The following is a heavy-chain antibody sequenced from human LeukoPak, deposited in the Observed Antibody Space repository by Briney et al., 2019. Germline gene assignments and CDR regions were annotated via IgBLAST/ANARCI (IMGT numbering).Heavy chain of an antibody. CDR2: IYYSGIT. D-gene: IGHD3-22*01. Sequence: SETLSLTCTVSGGSISSYYWSWIRQPPGKGLEWIGYIYYSGITNYNPSLKSRVTMSVDTSKNQFSLKLSSVTAADTAVYYCARDRVDSSALWRFDPWGQGTLVTVSS. CDR3: ARDRVDSSALWRFDP. V-gene: IGHV4-59*01. J-gene: IGHJ5*02. CDR1: GGSISSYY.